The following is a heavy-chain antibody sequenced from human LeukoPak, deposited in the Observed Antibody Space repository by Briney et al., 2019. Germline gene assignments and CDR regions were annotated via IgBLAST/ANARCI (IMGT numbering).Heavy chain of an antibody. Sequence: GGSLRLSCAASGFTFSSYSMNWARQAPGKGLEWVSSISSSSSYIYYADSVKGRFTISRDNAKNSLYLQMNSLRAEDTAVYYCARGGVTVTTIVFDYWGQGTLVTVSS. CDR3: ARGGVTVTTIVFDY. J-gene: IGHJ4*02. D-gene: IGHD4-17*01. V-gene: IGHV3-21*01. CDR2: ISSSSSYI. CDR1: GFTFSSYS.